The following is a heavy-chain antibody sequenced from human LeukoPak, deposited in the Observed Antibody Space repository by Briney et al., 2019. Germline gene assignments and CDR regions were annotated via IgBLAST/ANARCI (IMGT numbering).Heavy chain of an antibody. D-gene: IGHD1-26*01. CDR1: GFTFSDHY. V-gene: IGHV3-72*01. Sequence: GGSLRLSCAASGFTFSDHYMDWVRQAPGKGLEWVGRTKNKANSYTTEYTASVKGRFTISRDDSKSSLYLQMNSLRTEDTAVYYCVSWISGRGYWGQGTLVTVSS. CDR3: VSWISGRGY. J-gene: IGHJ4*02. CDR2: TKNKANSYTT.